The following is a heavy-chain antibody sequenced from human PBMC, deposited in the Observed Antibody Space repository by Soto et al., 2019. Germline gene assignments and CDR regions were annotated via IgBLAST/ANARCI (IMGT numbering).Heavy chain of an antibody. CDR3: ARASIAAAGTRGSFDY. CDR1: GGTFSNYA. J-gene: IGHJ4*02. V-gene: IGHV1-69*12. D-gene: IGHD6-13*01. Sequence: QVQLVQSGAEVKKPGSSVKVSCKASGGTFSNYAISWVRQAPGQGLAWMGGIIPIFGTANYAQKFQGRVTITADEYTSTAYMELSSLRSEDTAVYYCARASIAAAGTRGSFDYWGQGTLVTVSS. CDR2: IIPIFGTA.